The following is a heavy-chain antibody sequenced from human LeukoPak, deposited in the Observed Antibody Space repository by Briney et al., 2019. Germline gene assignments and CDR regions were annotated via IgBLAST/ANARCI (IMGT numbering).Heavy chain of an antibody. V-gene: IGHV1-18*01. D-gene: IGHD3-22*01. J-gene: IGHJ4*02. CDR1: GYTFTTYG. Sequence: ASVKVSCKASGYTFTTYGISWVRQAPGQGLEWMGWISGYNGNTNYAQKLQGRVTMTTDTSTSTAYMELRSLRSDDTAVYYCASLGLNYYDSSGYGSAWGQGTLVTVSS. CDR3: ASLGLNYYDSSGYGSA. CDR2: ISGYNGNT.